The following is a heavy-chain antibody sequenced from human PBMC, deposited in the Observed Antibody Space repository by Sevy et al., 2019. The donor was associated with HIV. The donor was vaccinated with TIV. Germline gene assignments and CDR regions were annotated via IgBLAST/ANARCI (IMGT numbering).Heavy chain of an antibody. CDR3: AINSDYGMDA. CDR2: INQNGSEI. D-gene: IGHD4-4*01. V-gene: IGHV3-7*01. Sequence: GGSLRLSCVVSGLTFSNYWMSWVRQAPGKGLEWVANINQNGSEIYSVDSVKGRFTFSRDNAKNSVYLQMNSLRAEDTVVYYCAINSDYGMDAWGQGTTVTVSS. CDR1: GLTFSNYW. J-gene: IGHJ6*02.